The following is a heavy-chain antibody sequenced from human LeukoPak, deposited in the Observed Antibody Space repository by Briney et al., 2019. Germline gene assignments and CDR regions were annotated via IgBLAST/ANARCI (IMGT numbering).Heavy chain of an antibody. CDR3: ARQGIYDSSGYYYVGYDYFDY. CDR2: IYPGDSDT. CDR1: GYSFTSYW. V-gene: IGHV5-51*01. J-gene: IGHJ4*02. D-gene: IGHD3-22*01. Sequence: GEPLKISCKGSGYSFTSYWIGWVRQMPEKGLEWMGIIYPGDSDTRYSPSFQGQVTISADKSISTAYLQWSSLKASDTAMYYCARQGIYDSSGYYYVGYDYFDYWGQGTLVTVSS.